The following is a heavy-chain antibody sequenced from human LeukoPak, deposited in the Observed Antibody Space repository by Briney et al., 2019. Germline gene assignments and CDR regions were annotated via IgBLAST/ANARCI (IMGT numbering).Heavy chain of an antibody. CDR1: GFTFSSYE. V-gene: IGHV3-23*01. CDR2: ISGSGGTT. J-gene: IGHJ4*02. CDR3: ARDLYGGAFDY. D-gene: IGHD4-23*01. Sequence: GGSLRLSCAASGFTFSSYEMNWVRQAPGKGLEWVSAISGSGGTTYYADSVKGRFTISRDNSMNTLYLQMNSLRAEDTAVYYCARDLYGGAFDYWGQGTPVTVSS.